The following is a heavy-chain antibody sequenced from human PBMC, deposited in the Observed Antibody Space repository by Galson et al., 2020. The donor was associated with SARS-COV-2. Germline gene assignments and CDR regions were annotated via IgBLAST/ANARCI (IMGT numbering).Heavy chain of an antibody. D-gene: IGHD5-18*01. Sequence: SVKVSCKASGGTFSSYAISWVRQAPGQGLEWMGGIIPIFGTANYAQKFQGRVTITADKSTSTAYMELSSLRSEDTAVYYCARTRVELQLWPRASYYYYYMDVWGKGTTVTVSS. CDR1: GGTFSSYA. J-gene: IGHJ6*03. CDR2: IIPIFGTA. V-gene: IGHV1-69*06. CDR3: ARTRVELQLWPRASYYYYYMDV.